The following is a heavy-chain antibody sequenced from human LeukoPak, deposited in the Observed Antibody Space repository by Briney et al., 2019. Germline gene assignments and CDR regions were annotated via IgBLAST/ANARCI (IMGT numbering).Heavy chain of an antibody. CDR3: ARGTGDGLDY. V-gene: IGHV1-18*01. D-gene: IGHD7-27*01. Sequence: GASVKVSCKVSGYTFTSYGITWVRQAPGQGLEWMGWISTCNGDTKYAQKFQGSVTMTTDTSTSTVYVDLRSLRPDDTAVYYCARGTGDGLDYWGQGTLVTVSS. J-gene: IGHJ4*02. CDR1: GYTFTSYG. CDR2: ISTCNGDT.